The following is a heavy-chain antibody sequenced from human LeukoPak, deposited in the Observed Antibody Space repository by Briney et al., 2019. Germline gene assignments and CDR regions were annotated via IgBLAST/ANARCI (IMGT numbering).Heavy chain of an antibody. V-gene: IGHV1-69*05. Sequence: GASVKVSCKASGGTFSSYAISWVRQAPGQGLEWMGGIIPIFGTANYAQKFQGRVTMTRNTSISTAYMELSSLRSDDTAVYYCARDPYYGSGRYRYGMDVWGKGTTVTISS. CDR1: GGTFSSYA. CDR3: ARDPYYGSGRYRYGMDV. D-gene: IGHD3-10*01. J-gene: IGHJ6*04. CDR2: IIPIFGTA.